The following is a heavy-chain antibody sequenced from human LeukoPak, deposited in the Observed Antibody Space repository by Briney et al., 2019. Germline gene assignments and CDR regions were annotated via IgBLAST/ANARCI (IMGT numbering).Heavy chain of an antibody. V-gene: IGHV3-23*01. D-gene: IGHD3-10*01. Sequence: GGSLRLSCAASGFTFSSYAMSWVRQAPGKGLEWVSGVSSSGDYTYYANSVKGRFTISRDNSKNTLYLQLSSLRVEDTAVYYCAKEIYAYGSRGFNYWGQGTLVTVSS. CDR2: VSSSGDYT. J-gene: IGHJ4*02. CDR1: GFTFSSYA. CDR3: AKEIYAYGSRGFNY.